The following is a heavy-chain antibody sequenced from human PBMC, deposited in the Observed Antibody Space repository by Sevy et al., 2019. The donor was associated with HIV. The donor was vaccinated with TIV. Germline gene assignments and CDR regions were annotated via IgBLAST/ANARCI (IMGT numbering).Heavy chain of an antibody. Sequence: GGSLRPSCAGSGFTFSNYAMHWVRQAPGKGLECVAGLWSHGRREYYADFAKGRFTISRDNSKNTVYLHMDSLRTDDTAVYYCAKEDDAFDVWGQGTMVTVSS. V-gene: IGHV3-33*03. CDR2: LWSHGRRE. CDR1: GFTFSNYA. CDR3: AKEDDAFDV. J-gene: IGHJ3*01.